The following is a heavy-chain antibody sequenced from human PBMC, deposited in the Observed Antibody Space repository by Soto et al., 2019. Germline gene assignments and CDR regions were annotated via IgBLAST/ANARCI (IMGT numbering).Heavy chain of an antibody. V-gene: IGHV4-34*01. CDR2: IHQSGST. D-gene: IGHD3-22*01. Sequence: SETLSLTCAVLDGSLRGFDWSWIRQPPGKGLEWIGEIHQSGSTNYNPSLKSRVTISVDTSMEQFSLKLSSVTAADTAVYYCARHGDYYDRGGYYYSALLAYWGQGTLVTVSS. CDR1: DGSLRGFD. J-gene: IGHJ4*02. CDR3: ARHGDYYDRGGYYYSALLAY.